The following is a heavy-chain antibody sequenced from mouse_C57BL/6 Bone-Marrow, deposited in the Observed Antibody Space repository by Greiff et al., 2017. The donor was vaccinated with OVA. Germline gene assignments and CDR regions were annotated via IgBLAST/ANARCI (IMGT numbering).Heavy chain of an antibody. CDR3: ARTVGLGFAY. J-gene: IGHJ3*01. Sequence: EVMLVESGGGLVKPGGSLKLSCAASGFTFSDYGMHWVRQAPEKGLEWVAYISSGSSTSYYADTVKGRFTISRDNAKNTLFMQMTSLRSEDTAMYYCARTVGLGFAYWGQGTLVTVSA. CDR2: ISSGSSTS. D-gene: IGHD2-13*01. CDR1: GFTFSDYG. V-gene: IGHV5-17*01.